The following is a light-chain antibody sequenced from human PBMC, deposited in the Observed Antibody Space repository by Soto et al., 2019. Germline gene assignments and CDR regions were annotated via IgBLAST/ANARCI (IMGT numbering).Light chain of an antibody. Sequence: QSVLTQPPSASGSPGQSVTISCTGTSSDVGGYNYVSWYQQHPGKAPKLMIYEVSKRPSGVPDRFSGSKSVNTASLTVAGLQGEDEADYYCSSYAGSNNWVFGGGTKLTVL. CDR2: EVS. V-gene: IGLV2-8*01. J-gene: IGLJ3*02. CDR3: SSYAGSNNWV. CDR1: SSDVGGYNY.